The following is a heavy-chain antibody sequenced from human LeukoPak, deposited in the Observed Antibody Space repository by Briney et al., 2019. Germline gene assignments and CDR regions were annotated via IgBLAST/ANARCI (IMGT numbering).Heavy chain of an antibody. CDR1: GFTFSSYS. D-gene: IGHD2-2*01. CDR3: ARAGCSSTSCYLPDAFDI. J-gene: IGHJ3*02. V-gene: IGHV3-21*01. Sequence: GGSLRLSCAASGFTFSSYSMNWVRQAPGKGLEWVSSISSSSSYIYYADSVKGRFTISRDNAKNSLYLQMNSLRAEDTAVYYCARAGCSSTSCYLPDAFDIWGQGTMVTVSS. CDR2: ISSSSSYI.